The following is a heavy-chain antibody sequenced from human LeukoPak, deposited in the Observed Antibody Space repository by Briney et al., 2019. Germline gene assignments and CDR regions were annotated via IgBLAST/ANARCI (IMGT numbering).Heavy chain of an antibody. J-gene: IGHJ4*02. D-gene: IGHD2-21*02. CDR2: IYDSGST. CDR3: AREAYCGADCYSGFDY. Sequence: SETLSLTCPVSGGSISSYYWSWIRQPPGKGLEWIGYIYDSGSTSYNPSLKSRVTISVDTSKNQFSLRLSSVTAADTAVYYCAREAYCGADCYSGFDYWGQGTLVTVSS. V-gene: IGHV4-59*01. CDR1: GGSISSYY.